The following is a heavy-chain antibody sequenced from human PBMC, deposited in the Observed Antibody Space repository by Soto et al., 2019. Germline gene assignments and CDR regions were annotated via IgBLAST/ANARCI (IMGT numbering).Heavy chain of an antibody. CDR2: IYHSGST. CDR3: HHNSPNHSQDY. D-gene: IGHD1-20*01. Sequence: SETLSLTCAVSGGSISSSNWWSWVRQPPGKGLEWIGEIYHSGSTNYNPSLKSRVTISVDKSKNQFSLKLSSVTAADTAVYYCHHNSPNHSQDYWGQGTPVTVSS. J-gene: IGHJ4*02. V-gene: IGHV4-4*02. CDR1: GGSISSSNW.